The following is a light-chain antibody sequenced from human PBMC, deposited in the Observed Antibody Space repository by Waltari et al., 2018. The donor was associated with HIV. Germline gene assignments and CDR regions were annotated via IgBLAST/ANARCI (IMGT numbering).Light chain of an antibody. J-gene: IGLJ2*01. CDR1: SSAVGSYGY. Sequence: HSALTQPRSVSGSPAQSLTISCAGSSSAVGSYGYFSWYHQKSAKARQLISYDVNNRRSVVPPRLSGAKAGDTASLTIAGLQAEDEGDCYCCSDGGSWSFAFGGGT. CDR2: DVN. CDR3: CSDGGSWSFA. V-gene: IGLV2-11*01.